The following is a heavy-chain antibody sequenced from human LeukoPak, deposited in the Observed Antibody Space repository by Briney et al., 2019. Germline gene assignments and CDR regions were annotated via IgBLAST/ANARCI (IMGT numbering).Heavy chain of an antibody. CDR3: STLTSRGLSDS. Sequence: GGSLRLSCAASGFTFANAWMNWVRQAPGKGLEWVGRIKSKADGETIDYAAPVKGRFTFSRDDSKNMLYLQMNSLKSEDTAVYYCSTLTSRGLSDSWGQGTLVTVSS. V-gene: IGHV3-15*07. CDR1: GFTFANAW. D-gene: IGHD1-20*01. J-gene: IGHJ4*02. CDR2: IKSKADGETI.